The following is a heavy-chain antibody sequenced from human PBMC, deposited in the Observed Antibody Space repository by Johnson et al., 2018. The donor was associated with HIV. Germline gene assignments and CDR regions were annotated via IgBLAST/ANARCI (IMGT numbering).Heavy chain of an antibody. CDR3: ARDPGGWNYDLAFDI. CDR2: IRFDGSTK. J-gene: IGHJ3*02. D-gene: IGHD1-7*01. Sequence: QVQLVESGGGVVQPGGSLRLSCAASGFTFSSFGMHWVRQAPGKGLEWVAFIRFDGSTKNYADSVKGRFTISRDSSKQSLYLQLNSLRPEDTAVYYCARDPGGWNYDLAFDIWGQGTMVTVSS. CDR1: GFTFSSFG. V-gene: IGHV3-30*02.